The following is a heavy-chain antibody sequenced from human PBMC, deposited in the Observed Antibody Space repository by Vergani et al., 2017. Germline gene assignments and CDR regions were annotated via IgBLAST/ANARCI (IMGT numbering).Heavy chain of an antibody. CDR3: ARYGPGYPYYDFWSDNVPGPFDY. D-gene: IGHD3-3*01. CDR2: ISSSSSTI. J-gene: IGHJ4*02. CDR1: GFTFSSYS. V-gene: IGHV3-48*01. Sequence: EVQLVESGGGLVQPGGSLRLSCAASGFTFSSYSMNWVRQAPGKGLEWVSYISSSSSTIYYADSVKGRFTISRDNAKNSLYLQMNSLRAEDTAVYYCARYGPGYPYYDFWSDNVPGPFDYWGQGTLVTVSS.